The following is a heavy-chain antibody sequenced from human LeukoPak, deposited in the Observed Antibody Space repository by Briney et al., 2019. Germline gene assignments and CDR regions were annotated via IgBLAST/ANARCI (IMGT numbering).Heavy chain of an antibody. CDR2: ISGSGGST. Sequence: PGGSLRLSCAASGFTFSSYGMNWVRQAPGKGLEWVSAISGSGGSTYYADSVKGRFTISRDNSKNTLYLQMNSLRAEDTAVYYCAKVRGYDSSGYSRLSTPLGAFDIWGQGTMVTVSS. J-gene: IGHJ3*02. CDR3: AKVRGYDSSGYSRLSTPLGAFDI. D-gene: IGHD3-22*01. V-gene: IGHV3-23*01. CDR1: GFTFSSYG.